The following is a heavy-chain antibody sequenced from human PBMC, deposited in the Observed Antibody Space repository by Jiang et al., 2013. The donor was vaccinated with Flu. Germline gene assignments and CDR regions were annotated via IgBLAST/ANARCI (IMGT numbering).Heavy chain of an antibody. D-gene: IGHD2-21*02. CDR3: ASRGRCGGDCWSFFDY. CDR1: GFTFDDYA. V-gene: IGHV3-9*01. J-gene: IGHJ4*02. Sequence: VQLLESGGGLVQPGRSLRLSCAASGFTFDDYAMHWVRQAPGKGLEWVSGISWNSGRTGYADSVKGRFTISRDNAKNSLYLQMNSLRPEDTALYYCASRGRCGGDCWSFFDYWGQGTLVTVSS. CDR2: ISWNSGRT.